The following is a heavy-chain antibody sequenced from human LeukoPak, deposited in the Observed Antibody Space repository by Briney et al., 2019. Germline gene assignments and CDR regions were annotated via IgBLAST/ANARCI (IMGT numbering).Heavy chain of an antibody. CDR3: ARNIGWYVYDS. J-gene: IGHJ4*02. D-gene: IGHD6-19*01. CDR2: ISASGST. Sequence: SETLSLTCTVSGDSITSDYWSWIRQPPGKGLEWIGYISASGSTNYNPSLKSRVTISVDTSKSHFYLRLSSVAATDTAIYYCARNIGWYVYDSWGQGTLVTVSS. CDR1: GDSITSDY. V-gene: IGHV4-4*09.